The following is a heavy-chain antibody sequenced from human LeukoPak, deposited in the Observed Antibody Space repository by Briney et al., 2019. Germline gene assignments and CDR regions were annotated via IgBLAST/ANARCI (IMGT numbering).Heavy chain of an antibody. CDR2: IYYSGST. V-gene: IGHV4-39*01. CDR3: ARHEWGITNAFDI. CDR1: GGSISSSSYY. Sequence: SETLSLTCTVPGGSISSSSYYWGWIRQPPGKGLEWIGSIYYSGSTYYNPSLKSRVTISVDTSKNQFSLKLRSVTAADTAVYYCARHEWGITNAFDIWGQGTVVTVSS. J-gene: IGHJ3*02. D-gene: IGHD1-14*01.